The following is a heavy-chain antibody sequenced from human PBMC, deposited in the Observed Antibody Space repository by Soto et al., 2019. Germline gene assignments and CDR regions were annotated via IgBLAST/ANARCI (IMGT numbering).Heavy chain of an antibody. V-gene: IGHV4-39*07. CDR3: ARGLISGSHYSGGWYYFDA. J-gene: IGHJ4*02. D-gene: IGHD1-26*01. CDR2: INHSGSA. Sequence: PSETLSLTCTVSGDSITSNSYFWAWIRQPPGKGLQWIGQINHSGSANYNPSLKSRVTISVHTSSSQFSLELSSVTAADTAVYYCARGLISGSHYSGGWYYFDARGQRTPVTVSS. CDR1: GDSITSNSYF.